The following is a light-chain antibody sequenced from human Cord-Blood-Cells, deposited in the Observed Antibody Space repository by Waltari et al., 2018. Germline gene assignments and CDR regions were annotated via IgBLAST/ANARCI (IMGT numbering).Light chain of an antibody. V-gene: IGKV1-5*03. CDR3: QQYGSSPL. Sequence: DIQMTQSPSTLSASVGDRVTITCRASQSISSWLAWYQQKPGKAPKLLIYKASSLESGVPSRFSGSGSGTEFTLTISRLEPEDFAVYYCQQYGSSPLFGQGTRLEIK. CDR2: KAS. J-gene: IGKJ5*01. CDR1: QSISSW.